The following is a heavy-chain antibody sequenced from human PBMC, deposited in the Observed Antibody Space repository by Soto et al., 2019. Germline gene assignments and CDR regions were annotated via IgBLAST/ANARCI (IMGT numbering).Heavy chain of an antibody. CDR2: IIPICGTA. D-gene: IGHD3-22*01. Sequence: QVQLVQSGAEVKKPESSVKVSCKASGGTFSSYAISWVRQAPGQGLEWMGGIIPICGTANYAQKFQGRATITADESTSTAYMELSSLRSEDTAVYYCARDFSDSSGPLFGMDVWGQGTTVTVSS. CDR3: ARDFSDSSGPLFGMDV. CDR1: GGTFSSYA. J-gene: IGHJ6*02. V-gene: IGHV1-69*12.